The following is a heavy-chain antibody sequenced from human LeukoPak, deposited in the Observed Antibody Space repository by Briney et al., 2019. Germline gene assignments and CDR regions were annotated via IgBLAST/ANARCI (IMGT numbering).Heavy chain of an antibody. CDR3: ANRVPNSSGWYAVY. V-gene: IGHV4-39*07. D-gene: IGHD6-19*01. CDR1: GGSISSSSYY. Sequence: SETLSLTCTVSGGSISSSSYYWGWIRQPPGKGLEWIGSIYYSGSTYYNPSLKSRVTISVDTSKNQFSLKLSSVTAADTAVYYCANRVPNSSGWYAVYWGQGTLVTVSS. J-gene: IGHJ4*02. CDR2: IYYSGST.